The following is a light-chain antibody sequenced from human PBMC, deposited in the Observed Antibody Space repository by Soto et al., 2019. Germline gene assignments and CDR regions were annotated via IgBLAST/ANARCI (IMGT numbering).Light chain of an antibody. CDR3: QQYGSSSWT. CDR1: QSFSSSS. CDR2: GAS. J-gene: IGKJ1*01. V-gene: IGKV3-20*01. Sequence: EIVLTQSPGTLSLSPGGRATLSCRANQSFSSSSLAWYQQKPGQAPRLLIYGASSRATGIPDRFSGSGSGTDFTLTISRLEPEDFVVYYCQQYGSSSWTFGQGTKVDIK.